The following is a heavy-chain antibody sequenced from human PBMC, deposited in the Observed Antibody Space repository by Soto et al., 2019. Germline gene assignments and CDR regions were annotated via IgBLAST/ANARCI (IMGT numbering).Heavy chain of an antibody. D-gene: IGHD3-16*02. CDR1: GFTFTSSA. V-gene: IGHV1-58*01. CDR2: IVVGSGNT. Sequence: ASVKVSCKASGFTFTSSAVQWVRQARGQRLEWIGWIVVGSGNTNYAQKFQERVTITRDMSTSTAYMELSSLRSEDTAVYYCAAWVITFGGVIANYYYGMDVWGQGTTVTVSS. J-gene: IGHJ6*02. CDR3: AAWVITFGGVIANYYYGMDV.